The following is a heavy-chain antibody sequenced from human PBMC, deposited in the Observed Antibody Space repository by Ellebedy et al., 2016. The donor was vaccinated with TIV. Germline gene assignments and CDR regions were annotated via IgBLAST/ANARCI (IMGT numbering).Heavy chain of an antibody. CDR3: ARDRDYYGSGFGGYFDY. J-gene: IGHJ4*02. V-gene: IGHV3-30-3*01. D-gene: IGHD3-10*01. CDR2: ISYDGSNK. Sequence: GESLKISCAASGFTFSSYAMHWVRQAPGKGLEWVAVISYDGSNKYYADSVKGRFTISRDNSKNTLYLQMNSLRAEDTAVYYCARDRDYYGSGFGGYFDYWGQGTLVTVSS. CDR1: GFTFSSYA.